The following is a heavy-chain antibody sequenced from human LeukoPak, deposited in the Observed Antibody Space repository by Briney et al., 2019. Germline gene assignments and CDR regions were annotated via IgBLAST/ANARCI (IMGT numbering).Heavy chain of an antibody. J-gene: IGHJ4*02. CDR1: GYRFTNYW. D-gene: IGHD3-22*01. CDR2: IYPGDSDT. CDR3: ARLYDTTRNYFDY. Sequence: GESLKISCKGFGYRFTNYWIGWVRQVPGKGLEWMGIIYPGDSDTRYSPSFEGHVTVSADRSISQDFLQWSSLRASDTAMYYCARLYDTTRNYFDYWGQGTLVTVSS. V-gene: IGHV5-51*01.